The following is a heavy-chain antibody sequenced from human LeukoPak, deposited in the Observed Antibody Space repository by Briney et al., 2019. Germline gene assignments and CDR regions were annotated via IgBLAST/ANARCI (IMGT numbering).Heavy chain of an antibody. J-gene: IGHJ4*02. V-gene: IGHV3-30*02. Sequence: GGSLRLPCTAPGFTFSIYGMYWVRQAPGKGLEWVAFIRHDGTIKYYADSVKGRFTISRDNSENTLYLQLNSLRAEDTAVYYCAKDSLTDIDYWGQGTLATVSS. D-gene: IGHD3-9*01. CDR3: AKDSLTDIDY. CDR1: GFTFSIYG. CDR2: IRHDGTIK.